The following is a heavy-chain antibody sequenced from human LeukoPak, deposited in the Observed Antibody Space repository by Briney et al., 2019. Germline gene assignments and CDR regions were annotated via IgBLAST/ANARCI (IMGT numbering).Heavy chain of an antibody. D-gene: IGHD6-13*01. V-gene: IGHV4-4*07. CDR2: IYYSGST. CDR1: GGSISSYY. Sequence: SETLSLTCTVFGGSISSYYWSWIRQPAGKGLEWIGRIYYSGSTNYNPSLKSRVTISVDTSKNQFSLKLSSVTAADTAVYYCARDSSSFNWFDPWGQGTLVTVSS. CDR3: ARDSSSFNWFDP. J-gene: IGHJ5*02.